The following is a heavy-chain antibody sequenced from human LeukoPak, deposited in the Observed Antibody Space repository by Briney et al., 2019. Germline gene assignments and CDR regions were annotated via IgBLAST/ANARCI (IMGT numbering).Heavy chain of an antibody. D-gene: IGHD3-22*01. V-gene: IGHV4-61*02. J-gene: IGHJ4*02. CDR1: GGSISSGSYY. CDR2: IYTSGST. Sequence: SETLSLTCTVSGGSISSGSYYWSWIRQPAGKGLEWIGRIYTSGSTNYNPSLKSRVTISVDTSKNQFSLKLSSVTAADTAVYYCARETSWGYYYDSSGYYYELWGQGTLVTVSS. CDR3: ARETSWGYYYDSSGYYYEL.